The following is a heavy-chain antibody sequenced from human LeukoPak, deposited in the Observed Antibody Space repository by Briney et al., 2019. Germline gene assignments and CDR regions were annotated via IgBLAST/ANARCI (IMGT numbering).Heavy chain of an antibody. CDR2: ISSSSSTI. CDR1: GFTFGSYS. J-gene: IGHJ4*02. D-gene: IGHD3-10*01. Sequence: GGSLRLSCVASGFTFGSYSMNWVRQAPGKGLEWVSYISSSSSTIFYADSVKGRFTVSRDNAKNSLYLQMNSLRDEDTAVYYCARSSGSYYNHDHWGQGTLVTVSS. V-gene: IGHV3-48*02. CDR3: ARSSGSYYNHDH.